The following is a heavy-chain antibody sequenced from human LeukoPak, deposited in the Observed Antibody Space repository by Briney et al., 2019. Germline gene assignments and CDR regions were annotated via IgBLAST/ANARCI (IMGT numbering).Heavy chain of an antibody. D-gene: IGHD3-10*01. CDR1: GFTFSTYW. CDR3: ARVGGRGSIGGDC. J-gene: IGHJ4*02. V-gene: IGHV3-74*03. Sequence: GGSLRRSCAASGFTFSTYWMHWVRQAPGKGLVWVSRIKSDGSATTYADFVKGRFTVSRDNAKNTLYLQMSSLRAEDTAMYFCARVGGRGSIGGDCWGQGTLVTVSS. CDR2: IKSDGSAT.